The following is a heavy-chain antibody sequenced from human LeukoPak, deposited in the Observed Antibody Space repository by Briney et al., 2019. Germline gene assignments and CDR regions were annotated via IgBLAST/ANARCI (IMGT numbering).Heavy chain of an antibody. CDR2: ISSDGTEN. V-gene: IGHV3-30*03. D-gene: IGHD1-26*01. J-gene: IGHJ1*01. CDR1: GFTFSSYS. Sequence: HPGGSLRLSCAASGFTFSSYSMNWVRQAPGKGLEWVAVISSDGTENFYADSVRGRFTISRDNSKNTVYLQMNSLRPEDTAFYYCARSIVAANNPSYFQYWGQGTLVTVSS. CDR3: ARSIVAANNPSYFQY.